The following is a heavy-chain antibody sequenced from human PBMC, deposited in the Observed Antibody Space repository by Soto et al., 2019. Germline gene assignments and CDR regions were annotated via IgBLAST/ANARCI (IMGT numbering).Heavy chain of an antibody. CDR2: IIPIFGTA. CDR1: GGTFSSYA. J-gene: IGHJ6*02. D-gene: IGHD4-4*01. CDR3: ARESWYSNYEGYYYYYYGMDV. V-gene: IGHV1-69*13. Sequence: SVKVSCKASGGTFSSYAISWVRQAPGQGLEWMGGIIPIFGTANYAQKFQGRVTITADESTSTAYMELSSLRSEDTAVYYCARESWYSNYEGYYYYYYGMDVWGQGTTVTVSS.